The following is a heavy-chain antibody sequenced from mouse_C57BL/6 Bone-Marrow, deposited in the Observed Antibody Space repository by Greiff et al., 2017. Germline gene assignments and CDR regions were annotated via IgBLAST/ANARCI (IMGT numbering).Heavy chain of an antibody. CDR2: INPGSGGT. Sequence: VKLQESGAELVRPGTSVKVSCKASGYAFTNYLIEWVKQRPGQGLEWIGVINPGSGGTNYNEKFKGKETLTADKSSSTAYMQLSSLTSEDSAVYFCARSFITTVRYYFDYWGQGTTLTVSS. D-gene: IGHD1-1*01. CDR1: GYAFTNYL. V-gene: IGHV1-54*01. CDR3: ARSFITTVRYYFDY. J-gene: IGHJ2*01.